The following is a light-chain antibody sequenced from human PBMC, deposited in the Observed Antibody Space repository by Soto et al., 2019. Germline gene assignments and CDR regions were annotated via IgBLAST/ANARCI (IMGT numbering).Light chain of an antibody. CDR3: QQYDTSPRT. CDR1: QSVNSNY. Sequence: EILLTQSPGTLSLSPGERATLSCRASQSVNSNYLAWYQQKPGQGPRVLMYGTSSRATGIPDRFSGSGSGTDFTLTISRLEPEDFAVYYCQQYDTSPRTFGQGTKVEI. V-gene: IGKV3-20*01. CDR2: GTS. J-gene: IGKJ1*01.